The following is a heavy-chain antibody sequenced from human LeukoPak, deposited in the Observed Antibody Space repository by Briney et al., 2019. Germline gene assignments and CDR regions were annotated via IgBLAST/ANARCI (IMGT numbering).Heavy chain of an antibody. CDR3: ARAKLYGSGSSDY. CDR1: GFTFCGFW. V-gene: IGHV3-7*01. Sequence: GGPLTLSCAVSGFTFCGFWMSCVPEAPGKGRVGVANIEQGGSEKYYVVSVRARFTISRQHPKHSLYLQMNSLRAEDTAVYYCARAKLYGSGSSDYWGQGTLVTVSS. D-gene: IGHD3-10*01. CDR2: IEQGGSEK. J-gene: IGHJ4*02.